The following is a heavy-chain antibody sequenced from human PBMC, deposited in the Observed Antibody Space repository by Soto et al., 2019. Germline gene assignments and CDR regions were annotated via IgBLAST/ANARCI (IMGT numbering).Heavy chain of an antibody. V-gene: IGHV4-34*01. CDR1: GGSFSGYY. CDR2: INHSGST. D-gene: IGHD6-13*01. Sequence: SETLSLTCAVYGGSFSGYYWSWIRQPPGKGLEWIGEINHSGSTNYNPSLKSRVTISVDTSKNQFSLKLSSVTAADTAVYYCARSREQQLVMGGYYYYGMDVWGQGTTVTVSS. CDR3: ARSREQQLVMGGYYYYGMDV. J-gene: IGHJ6*02.